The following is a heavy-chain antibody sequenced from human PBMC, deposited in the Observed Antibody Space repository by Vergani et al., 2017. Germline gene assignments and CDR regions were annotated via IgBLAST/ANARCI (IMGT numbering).Heavy chain of an antibody. V-gene: IGHV3-23*01. Sequence: EVQLLESGGGLVQPGGSLRLSCAASGFTFSSYAMSWVRQAPGKGLEWVSAISGSGGSTYYADSVKGRFTISRDNSKNSLYLQMNSLRTEDTALYYCAKDLSTISLFDYWGQGTLVTVSS. J-gene: IGHJ4*02. CDR3: AKDLSTISLFDY. D-gene: IGHD5/OR15-5a*01. CDR1: GFTFSSYA. CDR2: ISGSGGST.